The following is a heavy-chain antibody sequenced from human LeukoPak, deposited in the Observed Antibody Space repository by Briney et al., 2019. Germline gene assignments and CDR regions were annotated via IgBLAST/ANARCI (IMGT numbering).Heavy chain of an antibody. CDR2: ISGSGGNT. V-gene: IGHV3-23*01. CDR3: AKSLAYCGGDCYDSLFPFDF. J-gene: IGHJ4*02. D-gene: IGHD2-21*01. Sequence: GGSLRLSCAASGFTSNTYAMSWVRQAPGKGLEWVSGISGSGGNTYYADSVKGRFTISKDNSKSTLYLQMNSLRAEDTAVYRCAKSLAYCGGDCYDSLFPFDFWGQGTPVTVSS. CDR1: GFTSNTYA.